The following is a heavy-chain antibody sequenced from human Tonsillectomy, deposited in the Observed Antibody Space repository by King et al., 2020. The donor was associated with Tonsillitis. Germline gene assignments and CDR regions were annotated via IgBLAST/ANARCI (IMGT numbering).Heavy chain of an antibody. Sequence: VQLQQWGAGLLKPSETLSLTCAVYGGSFSDYYWSWIRQPPGKGLEWIGEINHSGSTNYNPSLKSRVTISVDTSKNQFSLKLNSVTAADTAVYYCASRLRYFDLSFDPWGQGTLVTVSS. V-gene: IGHV4-34*01. CDR2: INHSGST. J-gene: IGHJ5*02. CDR1: GGSFSDYY. CDR3: ASRLRYFDLSFDP. D-gene: IGHD3-9*01.